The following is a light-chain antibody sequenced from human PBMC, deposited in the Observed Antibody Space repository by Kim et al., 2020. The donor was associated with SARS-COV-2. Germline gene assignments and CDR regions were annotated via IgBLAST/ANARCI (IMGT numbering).Light chain of an antibody. CDR3: QQRSNWPLT. V-gene: IGKV3-11*01. CDR2: DAS. J-gene: IGKJ4*01. Sequence: LSPGESAPLSCRASQSVSSYLAWYQQKPGQAPRLLIYDASNRATGIPARFSGSGSGTDFTLTINSLEPEDFAVYYCQQRSNWPLTFGGGTKVDIK. CDR1: QSVSSY.